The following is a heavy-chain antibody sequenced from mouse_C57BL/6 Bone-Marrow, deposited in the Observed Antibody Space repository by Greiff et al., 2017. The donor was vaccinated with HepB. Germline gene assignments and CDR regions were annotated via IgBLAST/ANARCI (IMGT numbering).Heavy chain of an antibody. CDR2: IDPENGDT. CDR3: TTDDGDYFDY. V-gene: IGHV14-4*01. Sequence: EVQVVESGAELVRPGASVKLSCTASGFNIKDDYMHWVKQRPEQGLEWIGWIDPENGDTEYASKFQGKATITADTSSNTAYLQLSSLTSEDTAVYYCTTDDGDYFDYWGQGTTLTVSS. J-gene: IGHJ2*01. D-gene: IGHD2-3*01. CDR1: GFNIKDDY.